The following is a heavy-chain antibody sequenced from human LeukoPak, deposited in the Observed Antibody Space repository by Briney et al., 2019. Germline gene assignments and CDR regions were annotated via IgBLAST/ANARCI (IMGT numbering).Heavy chain of an antibody. J-gene: IGHJ5*02. CDR3: ARDLPDMVRGVPFNWFDP. Sequence: SETLSLTCTVSGYSISSGYYWGWIRQPPGKGLEGIGSIYYSGSTYYNPSLKSRVTISVDTSKNQFSLKLSSVTAADTAVYYCARDLPDMVRGVPFNWFDPWGQGTLVTVSS. V-gene: IGHV4-38-2*02. CDR1: GYSISSGYY. CDR2: IYYSGST. D-gene: IGHD3-10*01.